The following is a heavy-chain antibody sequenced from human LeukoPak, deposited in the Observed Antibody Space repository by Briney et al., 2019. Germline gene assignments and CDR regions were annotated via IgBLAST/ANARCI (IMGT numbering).Heavy chain of an antibody. CDR1: GGSISTYY. V-gene: IGHV4-4*07. CDR2: IYTSGST. CDR3: ARIRMTQSAYYYYYGMDV. J-gene: IGHJ6*02. Sequence: SETLSLTCIVSGGSISTYYWSWIRQPAGKGLEWIGRIYTSGSTNYNPSLKSRVTISVDTSKNQFSLKLSSVTAADTAVYYCARIRMTQSAYYYYYGMDVWGQGTTVTVSS.